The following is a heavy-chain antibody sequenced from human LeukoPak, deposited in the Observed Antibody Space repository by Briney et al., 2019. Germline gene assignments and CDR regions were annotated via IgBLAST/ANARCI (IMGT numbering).Heavy chain of an antibody. CDR3: ARGNYYGSGSYQPPFDY. D-gene: IGHD3-10*01. V-gene: IGHV3-30*04. Sequence: GRSLRLSCAASGFTFSSYAMHWVRQAPGKGLEWVAVLSYDGSNKYYADSVKGRFTISRDNSKNTLYLQMNSLRAEDTAVYYCARGNYYGSGSYQPPFDYWGQGTLVTVSS. CDR2: LSYDGSNK. CDR1: GFTFSSYA. J-gene: IGHJ4*02.